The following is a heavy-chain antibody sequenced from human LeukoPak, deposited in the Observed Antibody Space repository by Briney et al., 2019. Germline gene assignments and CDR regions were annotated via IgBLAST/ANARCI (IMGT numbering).Heavy chain of an antibody. J-gene: IGHJ6*02. CDR1: GYSFTSYW. V-gene: IGHV5-10-1*01. D-gene: IGHD1-26*01. CDR2: IDPSDSYT. CDR3: ARHFLGELPDMDV. Sequence: GGSLKISCKGSGYSFTSYWISWVRQMPGKGLEWMGRIDPSDSYTKYSPSFQGHVTISGDESISTAYLQWSSLKASDTAMYYCARHFLGELPDMDVWGQGTTVTVSS.